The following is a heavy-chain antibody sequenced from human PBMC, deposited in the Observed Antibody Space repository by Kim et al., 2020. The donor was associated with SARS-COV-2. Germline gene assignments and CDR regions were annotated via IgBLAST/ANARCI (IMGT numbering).Heavy chain of an antibody. V-gene: IGHV3-66*01. J-gene: IGHJ4*02. CDR3: AREGS. Sequence: IYGGGSTYYADSVKGRFTISRDNSKNTLYLQMNSLRAEDTAVYYCAREGSWGQGTLVTVSS. CDR2: IYGGGST.